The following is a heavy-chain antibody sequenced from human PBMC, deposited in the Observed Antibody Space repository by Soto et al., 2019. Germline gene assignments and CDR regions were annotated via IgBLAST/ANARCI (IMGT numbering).Heavy chain of an antibody. V-gene: IGHV4-39*01. CDR1: GGSISSSSYY. CDR2: IYYSGST. CDR3: ARRKYYYDSDY. D-gene: IGHD3-22*01. Sequence: SETLSLTCTVSGGSISSSSYYWGWIRQPPGKGLEWIGSIYYSGSTYYNPSLKSRVTISVDTSKNQFSLKLSSVTAADTAVYYCARRKYYYDSDYWGQGTLVTVSS. J-gene: IGHJ4*02.